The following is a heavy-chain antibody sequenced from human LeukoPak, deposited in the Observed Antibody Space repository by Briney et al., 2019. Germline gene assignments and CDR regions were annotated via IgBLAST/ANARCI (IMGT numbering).Heavy chain of an antibody. Sequence: GASLRLSCAASGFTFRAYSMNWVRQAPGKGQEWVSHVSSSSSTIYYADSVKGRFTISRDNAKNSLYLQMNSLRDEDTAVYYCVRGDGWFGELLNFDNWGQGTLVTVSS. V-gene: IGHV3-48*02. D-gene: IGHD3-10*01. CDR2: VSSSSSTI. CDR1: GFTFRAYS. J-gene: IGHJ4*02. CDR3: VRGDGWFGELLNFDN.